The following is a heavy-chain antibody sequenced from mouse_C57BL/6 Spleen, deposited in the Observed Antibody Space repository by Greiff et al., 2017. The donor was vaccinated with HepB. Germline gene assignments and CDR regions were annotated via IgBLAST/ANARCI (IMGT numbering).Heavy chain of an antibody. V-gene: IGHV1-52*01. D-gene: IGHD2-12*01. J-gene: IGHJ2*01. Sequence: QVQLQQPGAELVRPGSSVKLSCKASGYTFTSYWMHWVKQRPIQGLEWIGNIDPSDSETHYNQKFKDKATLTVDKSSSTAYMQLSSLTSEDSAVYCCASGLRLLYFDYWGQGTTLTVSS. CDR2: IDPSDSET. CDR1: GYTFTSYW. CDR3: ASGLRLLYFDY.